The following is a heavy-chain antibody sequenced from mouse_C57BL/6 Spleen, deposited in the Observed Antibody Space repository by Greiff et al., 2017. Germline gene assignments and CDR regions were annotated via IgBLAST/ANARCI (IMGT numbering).Heavy chain of an antibody. Sequence: VQLQQSVAELVRPGASVKLSCTASGFNINNTYMHWVQQRPEQGLEWIGRIDPANGNTKYAPNFQGKATITADTSSNTTYLQLSSLTSEDTAIYYGARARYAMDYWGQGTSVTVSS. J-gene: IGHJ4*01. CDR2: IDPANGNT. CDR1: GFNINNTY. CDR3: ARARYAMDY. V-gene: IGHV14-3*01.